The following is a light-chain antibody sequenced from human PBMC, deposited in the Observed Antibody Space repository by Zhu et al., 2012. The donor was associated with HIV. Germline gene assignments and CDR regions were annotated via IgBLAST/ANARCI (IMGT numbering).Light chain of an antibody. CDR2: AAS. J-gene: IGKJ4*01. CDR1: QSIGNY. Sequence: DIQMTQFPSSLSASVGDRVTITCRASQSIGNYLNWYHQKPGKAPNLLIYAASNLQSGVPSRFSGSGSGTDFTLTISTLQPEDSATYYCQQSYSTLLTFGGGTKVEVK. V-gene: IGKV1-39*01. CDR3: QQSYSTLLT.